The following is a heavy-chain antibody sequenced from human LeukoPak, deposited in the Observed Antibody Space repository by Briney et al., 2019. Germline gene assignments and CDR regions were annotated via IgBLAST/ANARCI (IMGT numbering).Heavy chain of an antibody. CDR2: ISAYNGNT. CDR1: GYTFTSYG. Sequence: ASVKVSCKASGYTFTSYGISWVRQAPGQGLEWMGWISAYNGNTNYAQKLQGRVTMTTDTSTSTAYMELRSLRSDDTAVYYCARGGPYKPIYGDCVSSHGMDVWGQGTTVTVSS. D-gene: IGHD4-17*01. J-gene: IGHJ6*02. CDR3: ARGGPYKPIYGDCVSSHGMDV. V-gene: IGHV1-18*01.